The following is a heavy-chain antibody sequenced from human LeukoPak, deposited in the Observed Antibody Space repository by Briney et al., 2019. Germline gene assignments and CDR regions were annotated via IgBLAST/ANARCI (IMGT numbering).Heavy chain of an antibody. V-gene: IGHV3-64*01. CDR1: GFTFSSYA. D-gene: IGHD6-19*01. CDR3: ARGLPYSSGWYPHYFDN. Sequence: GGSLRPSCAASGFTFSSYAMHWVRQAPGKGLEYVSGISNNGGSTYYANSVQGRFTISRDNSKNTVYLQMGSLRAEDMAVYYCARGLPYSSGWYPHYFDNWGQGTLVTVSS. J-gene: IGHJ4*02. CDR2: ISNNGGST.